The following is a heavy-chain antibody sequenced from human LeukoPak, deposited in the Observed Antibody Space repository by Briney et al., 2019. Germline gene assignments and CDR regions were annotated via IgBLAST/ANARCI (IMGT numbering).Heavy chain of an antibody. CDR3: VRDRELDY. D-gene: IGHD3-10*01. J-gene: IGHJ4*02. Sequence: SETLSLTCAVYGGSFSGYYWSWIRQPPGKGLEWIGEINHSGSTNYNPSLKSRVTISVDTSNNQFSLKLSSVTAADTAVYYCVRDRELDYWGQGTLVTVSS. V-gene: IGHV4-34*01. CDR2: INHSGST. CDR1: GGSFSGYY.